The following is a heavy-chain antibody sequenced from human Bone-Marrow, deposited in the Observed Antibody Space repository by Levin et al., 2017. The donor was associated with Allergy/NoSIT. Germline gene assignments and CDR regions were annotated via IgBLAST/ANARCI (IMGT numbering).Heavy chain of an antibody. CDR2: ISWNSGSI. Sequence: SLKISCAASGFTFDDYAMHWVRQAPGKGLEWVSGISWNSGSIGYADSVKGRFTISRDNAKNSLYLQMNSLRAEDTALYYCAKDTKKGIVGATGYWGQGTLVTVSS. CDR1: GFTFDDYA. V-gene: IGHV3-9*01. J-gene: IGHJ4*02. D-gene: IGHD1-26*01. CDR3: AKDTKKGIVGATGY.